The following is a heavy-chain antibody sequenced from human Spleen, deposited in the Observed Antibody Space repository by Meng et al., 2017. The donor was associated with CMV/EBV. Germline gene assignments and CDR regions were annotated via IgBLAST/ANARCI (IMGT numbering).Heavy chain of an antibody. D-gene: IGHD6-13*01. CDR3: ARSHSPHSGSSYFDY. Sequence: ASVQVSCKASGYAFIGYYMHWVRQAPGQGLEWMGWINPNGGGTNYAQKFQGRVTMTRDTSINTAYVELTSLTSDDTALYYCARSHSPHSGSSYFDYWGQGPLVTVSS. J-gene: IGHJ4*02. V-gene: IGHV1-2*02. CDR2: INPNGGGT. CDR1: GYAFIGYY.